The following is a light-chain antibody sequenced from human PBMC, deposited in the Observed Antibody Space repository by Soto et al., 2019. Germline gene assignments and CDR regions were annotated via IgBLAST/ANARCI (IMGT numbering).Light chain of an antibody. CDR3: ETWHSDSLI. V-gene: IGLV2-11*01. Sequence: QSALTQPRSVSGSPGQSVTISCTGTSSDVGGYNSVSWYQQHPGKAPKLMIYDVTKRPAGVPDRFSGSKSGNTASLTISRLQAEDEADYYCETWHSDSLIFGGGTKLTVL. CDR1: SSDVGGYNS. CDR2: DVT. J-gene: IGLJ2*01.